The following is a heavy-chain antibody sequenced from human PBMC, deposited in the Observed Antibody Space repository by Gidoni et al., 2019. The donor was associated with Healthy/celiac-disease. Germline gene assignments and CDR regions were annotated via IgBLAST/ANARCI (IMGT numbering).Heavy chain of an antibody. CDR1: GFTFSSYA. CDR2: ISGSGGRT. Sequence: EVQLLESGGGLVPPGGSLRLYCAASGFTFSSYAMSWVRQAPGKGLEWVSAISGSGGRTYYADSVKGRFTISRDNSKNTLYLQMNSLRAEDTAVYYCSKDRRLYGGFDVWGQGTTVTVSS. D-gene: IGHD4-17*01. J-gene: IGHJ6*02. V-gene: IGHV3-23*01. CDR3: SKDRRLYGGFDV.